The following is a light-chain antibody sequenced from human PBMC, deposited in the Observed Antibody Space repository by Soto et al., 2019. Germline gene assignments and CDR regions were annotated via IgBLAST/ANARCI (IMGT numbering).Light chain of an antibody. CDR1: QTVSSSY. V-gene: IGKV3-20*01. J-gene: IGKJ4*01. CDR2: GAS. Sequence: EIVLTQSPGTLSLSPGERSTLSCSASQTVSSSYLAWYQQKPAQAPRLLIYGASSRATGIPARFSRSGCGTDFTLTISSLQPEDFAAYYCQQSYSTPALTFGGGTKGDIK. CDR3: QQSYSTPALT.